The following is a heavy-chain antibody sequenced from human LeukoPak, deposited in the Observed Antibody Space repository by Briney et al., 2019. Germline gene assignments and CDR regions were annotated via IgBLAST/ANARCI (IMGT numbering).Heavy chain of an antibody. V-gene: IGHV3-73*01. Sequence: GGSLKLSCAGSGFTFSASAMHWVRQVSGKGLEWVGRIRTKTNNYATTYGASVRGRFTVSRDDSKNTAYLQMNNLKTEDTAIYFCSSYDNAGNYYLNYWGQGTLLTVSS. D-gene: IGHD3-22*01. CDR1: GFTFSASA. CDR3: SSYDNAGNYYLNY. J-gene: IGHJ4*02. CDR2: IRTKTNNYAT.